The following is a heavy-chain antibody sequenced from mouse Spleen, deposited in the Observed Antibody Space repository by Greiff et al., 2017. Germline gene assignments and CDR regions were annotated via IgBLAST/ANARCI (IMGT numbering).Heavy chain of an antibody. CDR1: GFTFSSYA. V-gene: IGHV5-9-3*01. Sequence: EVKVEESGGGLVKPGGSLKLSCAASGFTFSSYAMSWVRQTPEKRLEWVATISSGGSYTYYPDSVKGRFTISRDNAKNTLYLQMSSLRSEDTAMYYCARQEDDAWFAYWGQGTLVTVSA. D-gene: IGHD2-12*01. J-gene: IGHJ3*01. CDR3: ARQEDDAWFAY. CDR2: ISSGGSYT.